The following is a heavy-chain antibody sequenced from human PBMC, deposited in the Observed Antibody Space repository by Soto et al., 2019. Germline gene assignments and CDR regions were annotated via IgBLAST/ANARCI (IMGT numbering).Heavy chain of an antibody. J-gene: IGHJ6*02. Sequence: ETLSLTCTVSGGSISGYYWSWVRQPAGKGLEWVGRIYSDGTTNYSPSLKSRVTMSLDTSKDQFSPHLNSVTAADTAVYYCSRVGCSNSKCYTRGMDVWGQGTTVTVSS. V-gene: IGHV4-4*07. CDR2: IYSDGTT. CDR3: SRVGCSNSKCYTRGMDV. CDR1: GGSISGYY. D-gene: IGHD2-2*01.